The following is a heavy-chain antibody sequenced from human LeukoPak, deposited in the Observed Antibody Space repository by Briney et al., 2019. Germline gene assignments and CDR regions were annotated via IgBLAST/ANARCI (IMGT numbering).Heavy chain of an antibody. D-gene: IGHD3-22*01. CDR1: GGTFSRFT. CDR2: ITPIFGTA. Sequence: SVKVSCKASGGTFSRFTISWARQAPGQGFEWMGGITPIFGTANFAQKFQGRVSITADESTSTAFMELSSLRSEDTAAYYCAREWGLESSGYYYAYWGQGTLVTVSS. V-gene: IGHV1-69*13. CDR3: AREWGLESSGYYYAY. J-gene: IGHJ4*02.